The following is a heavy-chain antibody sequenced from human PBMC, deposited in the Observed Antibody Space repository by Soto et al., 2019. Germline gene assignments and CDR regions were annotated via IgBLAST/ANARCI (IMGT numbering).Heavy chain of an antibody. D-gene: IGHD3-22*01. J-gene: IGHJ4*02. V-gene: IGHV3-23*01. CDR3: AKSRGQVVVITTDY. Sequence: GGSLRLSCAASGFTFSNYAMSWVRQAPGKGLEWVSTISGSGGSTYYPDSVKGRFTISRDNSKNTLYLQMSSLRAEDTAVYYCAKSRGQVVVITTDYWGQGTLVTVSS. CDR2: ISGSGGST. CDR1: GFTFSNYA.